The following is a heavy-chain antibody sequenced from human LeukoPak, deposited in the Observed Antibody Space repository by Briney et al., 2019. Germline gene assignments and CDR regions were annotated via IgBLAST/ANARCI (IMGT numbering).Heavy chain of an antibody. CDR3: ARGSCVFRGVIHQWFDL. J-gene: IGHJ5*02. Sequence: PGGSLRLSCTPSQVTFSSYEMNWVRQAPGKGLEWVSYISSSGGTIYYADSLKGRFTISRDNAKNSLFLQMNSLRAEDTALYYCARGSCVFRGVIHQWFDLWGQGTLVTVSS. CDR2: ISSSGGTI. D-gene: IGHD3-10*01. V-gene: IGHV3-48*03. CDR1: QVTFSSYE.